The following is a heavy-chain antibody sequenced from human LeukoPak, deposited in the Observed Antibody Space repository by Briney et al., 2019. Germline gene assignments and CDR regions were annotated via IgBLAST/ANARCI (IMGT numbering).Heavy chain of an antibody. Sequence: PGGSLRLSCAASGFTFSSYSMNWVRQAPGKGLEWVSSISSSSSYIYYADSVKGRFTISRDNAKNSLYLQMNSLRAEDTAVYYCAREVDTAMVVFYYYYGMDVWGQGTTVTVSS. V-gene: IGHV3-21*01. CDR3: AREVDTAMVVFYYYYGMDV. J-gene: IGHJ6*02. CDR2: ISSSSSYI. D-gene: IGHD5-18*01. CDR1: GFTFSSYS.